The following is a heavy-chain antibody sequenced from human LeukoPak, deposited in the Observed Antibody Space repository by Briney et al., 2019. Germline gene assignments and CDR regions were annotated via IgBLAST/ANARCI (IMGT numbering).Heavy chain of an antibody. CDR3: AGIIVGATSYDY. Sequence: PSETLFLTCTVSGYSISSGYYWGWIRQPPGKGLEWIGSIYHSGSTYYNPSLKSRVTISVDTSKNQFSLKLSSVTAADTAVYYCAGIIVGATSYDYWGQGTLVTVSS. V-gene: IGHV4-38-2*02. CDR1: GYSISSGYY. D-gene: IGHD1-26*01. J-gene: IGHJ4*02. CDR2: IYHSGST.